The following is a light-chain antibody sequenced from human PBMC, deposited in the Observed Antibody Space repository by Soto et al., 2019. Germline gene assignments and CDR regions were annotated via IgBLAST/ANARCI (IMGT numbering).Light chain of an antibody. CDR3: SSYTTSGTRV. J-gene: IGLJ1*01. CDR1: SSDVGIYNY. V-gene: IGLV2-14*01. Sequence: QSVLTQPASVSGSPGQSIAISCTGSSSDVGIYNYVSWYQQHPGKVPKLIIYEVSNRPSGVSNRFSGSKSGNTASQTISGLQAEDEADYYCSSYTTSGTRVFGTGTKLTVL. CDR2: EVS.